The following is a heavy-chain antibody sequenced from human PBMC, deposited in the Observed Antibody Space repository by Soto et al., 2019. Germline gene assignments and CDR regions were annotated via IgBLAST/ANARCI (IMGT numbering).Heavy chain of an antibody. CDR3: AKGGGSRRVITIFGTPREGESWFDP. V-gene: IGHV3-23*01. D-gene: IGHD3-3*01. CDR2: ISGSGGST. CDR1: GFTFSSYA. J-gene: IGHJ5*02. Sequence: GGSLRLSCAASGFTFSSYAMSWVRQAPGKGLEWVSAISGSGGSTYYADSVKGRFTISRDNSKNTLYLQMNSLRAEDTAVYYCAKGGGSRRVITIFGTPREGESWFDPWGQGTLVTVSS.